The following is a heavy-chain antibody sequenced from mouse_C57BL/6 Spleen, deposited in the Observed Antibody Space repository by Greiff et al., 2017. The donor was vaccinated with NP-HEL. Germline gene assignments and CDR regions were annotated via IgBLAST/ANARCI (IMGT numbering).Heavy chain of an antibody. V-gene: IGHV1-52*01. CDR3: ARAAQATLGFAY. CDR1: GYTFTSYW. D-gene: IGHD3-2*02. Sequence: QVQLQQPGAELVRPGSSVKLSCKASGYTFTSYWMHWVKQRPIQGLEWIGNIDPSDSGTHYNQKFKDKATLTVDKSSSTAYMQLSSLTSEDSAVYYCARAAQATLGFAYWGQGTLVTVSA. J-gene: IGHJ3*01. CDR2: IDPSDSGT.